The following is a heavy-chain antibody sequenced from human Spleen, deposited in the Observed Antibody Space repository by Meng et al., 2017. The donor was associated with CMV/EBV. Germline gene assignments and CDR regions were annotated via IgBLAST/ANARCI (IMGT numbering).Heavy chain of an antibody. CDR3: ARDPSGDYDFTGYCLDY. V-gene: IGHV3-21*01. Sequence: GGPLRLSCAASGFTFGDYSMNWVRQAPGKGLEWVSSISSSSSYIYYADSVKGRFTISRDNAKNSLYLQMIGLRAEDTAVYYCARDPSGDYDFTGYCLDYWGQGMLVTVSS. CDR1: GFTFGDYS. CDR2: ISSSSSYI. J-gene: IGHJ4*02. D-gene: IGHD2-2*03.